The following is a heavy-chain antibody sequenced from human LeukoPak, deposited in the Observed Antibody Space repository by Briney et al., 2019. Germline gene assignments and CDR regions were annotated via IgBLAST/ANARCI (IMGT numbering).Heavy chain of an antibody. D-gene: IGHD5-12*01. CDR2: ISSSSSYI. CDR1: GFTFSSYS. Sequence: GGSLRLSCAASGFTFSSYSMNWVRQAPGKGLEWVSSISSSSSYIYYADSVKGRFTISRDNAKNSLYLQMNSLRAEDTAVYYCAREKGLRTPYYYYGMDVWGQGTTVTVSS. CDR3: AREKGLRTPYYYYGMDV. V-gene: IGHV3-21*01. J-gene: IGHJ6*02.